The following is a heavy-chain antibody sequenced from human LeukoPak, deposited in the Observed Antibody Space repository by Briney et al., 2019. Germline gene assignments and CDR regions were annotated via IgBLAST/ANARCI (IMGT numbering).Heavy chain of an antibody. D-gene: IGHD5-12*01. Sequence: GGSLRLSCAASGVTFSSYGMHWVRQAPGKGLEWVALISSDGNDKLYGDSVKGRFTISRDDSKSTLYLQMNSLRAEDTAVYYCTTKVIRGNSGDDFDDWGQGTLVTVSS. CDR2: ISSDGNDK. J-gene: IGHJ4*02. V-gene: IGHV3-30*03. CDR3: TTKVIRGNSGDDFDD. CDR1: GVTFSSYG.